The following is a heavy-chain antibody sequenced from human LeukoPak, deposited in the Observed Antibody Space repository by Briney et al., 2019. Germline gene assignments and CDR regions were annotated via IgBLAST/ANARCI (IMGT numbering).Heavy chain of an antibody. J-gene: IGHJ4*02. CDR3: ARATGNSGYYALDY. Sequence: PGGSLRLSCAASGFTFSSYAMAWVRQAPGKGLEWVSGILGSGDSTYYADSVKGRFTISRDNSKNILYLQMNGLRAEDTAVYYCARATGNSGYYALDYWGQGTLVTVSS. D-gene: IGHD3-22*01. V-gene: IGHV3-23*01. CDR1: GFTFSSYA. CDR2: ILGSGDST.